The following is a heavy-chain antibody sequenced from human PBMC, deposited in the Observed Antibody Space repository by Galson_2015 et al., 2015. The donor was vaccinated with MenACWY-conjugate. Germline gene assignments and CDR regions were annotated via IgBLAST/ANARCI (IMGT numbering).Heavy chain of an antibody. J-gene: IGHJ4*02. CDR2: ISAYNGNT. V-gene: IGHV1-18*01. Sequence: SVKVSCKASGYTFTSYGISWVRQAPGQGLEWMGWISAYNGNTNYAQKLQGRVTMTTDTSTRIAYMELRSLRSDDTAVYYCARGYRLVIFRSLNYFDSWGQGTLVAVS. CDR1: GYTFTSYG. D-gene: IGHD3-9*01. CDR3: ARGYRLVIFRSLNYFDS.